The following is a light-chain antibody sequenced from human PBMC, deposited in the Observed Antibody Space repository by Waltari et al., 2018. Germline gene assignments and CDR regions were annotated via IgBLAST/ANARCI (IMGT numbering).Light chain of an antibody. V-gene: IGKV3-20*01. J-gene: IGKJ1*01. CDR1: QSVSKY. CDR2: GAS. CDR3: QQHGSLPAT. Sequence: EIMLTQAPTTLSVSPWYTAVLSCRASQSVSKYLAWYQQKPGQAPRLLIFGASSRATDIPDRFSGSGSGTDLSLTISSVEPEDFAVYYCQQHGSLPATFGQGTKVEIE.